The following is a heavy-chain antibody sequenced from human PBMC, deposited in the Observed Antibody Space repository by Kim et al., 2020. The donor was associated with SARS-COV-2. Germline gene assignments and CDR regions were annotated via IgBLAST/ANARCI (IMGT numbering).Heavy chain of an antibody. CDR3: AKGTTSTTYSATNY. J-gene: IGHJ4*02. Sequence: GGSLRLPCAASGFTFSSYAMSWVRQAPGKGLEWVSSISGGAVTTYYADSVKGRFTISRDNSKNTLSLQMNSLRAEDTAVYYCAKGTTSTTYSATNYWGQGTLVTVSS. CDR2: ISGGAVTT. D-gene: IGHD2-2*01. CDR1: GFTFSSYA. V-gene: IGHV3-23*01.